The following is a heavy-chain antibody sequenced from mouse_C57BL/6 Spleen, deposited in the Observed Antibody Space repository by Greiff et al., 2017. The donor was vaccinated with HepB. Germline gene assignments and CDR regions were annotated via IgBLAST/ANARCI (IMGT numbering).Heavy chain of an antibody. J-gene: IGHJ2*01. CDR1: GYTFTSYW. CDR2: IDPSDSYT. D-gene: IGHD2-13*01. CDR3: ARGGLYFDY. Sequence: QVQLQQPGAELVMPGASVKLSCKASGYTFTSYWMHWVKQRPGQGLEWIGEIDPSDSYTNYNQKFKGKSTLTVDKSSSTAYVQLSSLTSEDSAVYYCARGGLYFDYWGQGTTLTVSS. V-gene: IGHV1-69*01.